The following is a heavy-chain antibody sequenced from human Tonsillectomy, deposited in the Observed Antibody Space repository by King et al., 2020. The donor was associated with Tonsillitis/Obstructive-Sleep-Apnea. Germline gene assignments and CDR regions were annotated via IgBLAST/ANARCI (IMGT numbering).Heavy chain of an antibody. CDR3: AREESCSGGSCYSGADFDY. D-gene: IGHD2-15*01. CDR2: IKQDGSET. Sequence: VQLVESGGGLVQPGGSLRLSCAASGFTFSSYWISWVRQAPGKGLEWVANIKQDGSETYYVDSVKGRFTISRDNAKNSLYLQMNSLRAEDTAVYYCAREESCSGGSCYSGADFDYWGQGTLVTVSS. CDR1: GFTFSSYW. V-gene: IGHV3-7*01. J-gene: IGHJ4*02.